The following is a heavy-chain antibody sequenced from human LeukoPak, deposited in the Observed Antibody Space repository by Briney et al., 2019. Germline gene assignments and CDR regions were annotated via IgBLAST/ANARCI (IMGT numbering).Heavy chain of an antibody. Sequence: GGSLRLSCAASGFTFSSYSMNWVRQAPGKGLEWVSSISSSSSYIYYADSVKGRFTISRDNAKNSLYLQMNSLRAEDTAVYYCARDHDFWSGYFSFDPWGQGTLVTVSS. CDR2: ISSSSSYI. V-gene: IGHV3-21*01. D-gene: IGHD3-3*01. CDR3: ARDHDFWSGYFSFDP. CDR1: GFTFSSYS. J-gene: IGHJ5*02.